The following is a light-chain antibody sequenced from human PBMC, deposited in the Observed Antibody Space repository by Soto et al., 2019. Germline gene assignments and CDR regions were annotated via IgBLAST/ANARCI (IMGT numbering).Light chain of an antibody. V-gene: IGLV1-44*01. J-gene: IGLJ3*02. CDR2: NDD. Sequence: QAVVTQPPSVSGTPGLRVTISCSGGSSNIGRDTVNWYQQLPGTAPKLLMFNDDQRPSGVPDRFSGSRSGTSASLAISGLQSDDEADYFCSTWDDSLNGWVFGGGTKLTAL. CDR1: SSNIGRDT. CDR3: STWDDSLNGWV.